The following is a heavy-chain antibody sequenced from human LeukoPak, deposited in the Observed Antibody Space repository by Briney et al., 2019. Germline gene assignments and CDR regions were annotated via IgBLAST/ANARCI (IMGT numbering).Heavy chain of an antibody. CDR2: ISSSSSSV. D-gene: IGHD3-10*01. CDR3: ARDINSVAFDM. V-gene: IGHV3-21*01. Sequence: GGSLRLTCAASGLTFSGHTINWVRRAPGKGLEWVLCISSSSSSVYYADSVKGRFTISRDNAKNSVYLQMDNMRADDTAVYYCARDINSVAFDMWGQGTMVTVSS. CDR1: GLTFSGHT. J-gene: IGHJ3*02.